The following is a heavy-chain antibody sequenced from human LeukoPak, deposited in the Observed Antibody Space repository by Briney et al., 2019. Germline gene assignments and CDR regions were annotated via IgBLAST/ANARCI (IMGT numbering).Heavy chain of an antibody. CDR2: ISYDGSNK. CDR1: GFTISTYW. Sequence: GGSLRLSCTASGFTISTYWMSWVRQAPSKGLEWVAVISYDGSNKYYADSVKGRFTISRDNSKNTLYLQMNSLRAEDTAVYYCARVPSGRQLWLLVYWGQGTLVTVSS. J-gene: IGHJ4*02. CDR3: ARVPSGRQLWLLVY. V-gene: IGHV3-30*03. D-gene: IGHD5-18*01.